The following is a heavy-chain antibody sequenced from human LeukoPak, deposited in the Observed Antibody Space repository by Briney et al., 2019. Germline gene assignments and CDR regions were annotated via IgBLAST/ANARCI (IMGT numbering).Heavy chain of an antibody. CDR3: AREVSSGGYDAFDI. J-gene: IGHJ3*02. V-gene: IGHV4-31*03. D-gene: IGHD5-12*01. Sequence: SEALSLTCTVSGGSISSGGYYWSWIRQHPGKGLVWIGYIYYSGSTYYNPSLKSRVTISVDTSKNQFSLKLSSVTAADTAVYYCAREVSSGGYDAFDIWGQGTMVTVSS. CDR1: GGSISSGGYY. CDR2: IYYSGST.